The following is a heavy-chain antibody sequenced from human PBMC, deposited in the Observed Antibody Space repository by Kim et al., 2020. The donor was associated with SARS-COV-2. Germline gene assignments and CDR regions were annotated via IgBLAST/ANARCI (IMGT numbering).Heavy chain of an antibody. J-gene: IGHJ6*02. CDR1: GFTFNSYG. Sequence: GGSLRLSCAASGFTFNSYGMHWVRQAPGKGLEWVAVISYDGSNKNYADSVKGRFTISRDNSKNTLYLQMNSLRAEDTAVYYCARERLLGYSRGCLYYYYGMDVWGQGTTVTVSS. CDR2: ISYDGSNK. V-gene: IGHV3-33*05. CDR3: ARERLLGYSRGCLYYYYGMDV. D-gene: IGHD6-19*01.